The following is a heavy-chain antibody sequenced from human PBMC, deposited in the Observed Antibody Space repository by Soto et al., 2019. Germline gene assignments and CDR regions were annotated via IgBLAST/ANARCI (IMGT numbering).Heavy chain of an antibody. D-gene: IGHD6-13*01. J-gene: IGHJ6*02. V-gene: IGHV5-51*01. Sequence: GESLKISGKVSGYSFTSYWIGCVRQMPGKGLEWMGIIYPGDSDTRYSPSFQGQVTISADKSISTAYLQWSSLKASDIAMYYCARTSAAGKYYYGMDVWGQGTTVTVSS. CDR2: IYPGDSDT. CDR1: GYSFTSYW. CDR3: ARTSAAGKYYYGMDV.